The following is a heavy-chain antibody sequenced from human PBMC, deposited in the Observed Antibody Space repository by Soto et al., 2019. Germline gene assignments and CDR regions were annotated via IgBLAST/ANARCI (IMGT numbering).Heavy chain of an antibody. J-gene: IGHJ6*02. Sequence: QVQLVQSGAEVKKPGSSVKVSCKSSGGTCSTYSISWVRQAPRQGLEWMGGSPPIFGTSKYAQNFQGRVTITADESTSPAYMELSSLRSDDTAVYYCARGGRYPNSSYYYGMDVWGQGTTVTVSS. D-gene: IGHD1-1*01. V-gene: IGHV1-69*01. CDR3: ARGGRYPNSSYYYGMDV. CDR2: SPPIFGTS. CDR1: GGTCSTYS.